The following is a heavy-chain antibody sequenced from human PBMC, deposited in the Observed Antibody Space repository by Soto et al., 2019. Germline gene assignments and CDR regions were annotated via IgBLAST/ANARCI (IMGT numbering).Heavy chain of an antibody. CDR1: GFTFSSYS. D-gene: IGHD2-15*01. CDR2: ISSSSSTI. Sequence: PGGSLRLSCAASGFTFSSYSMNWGRQAPGKGLEWVSYISSSSSTIYYADSVKGRFTISRDNAKNSLYLQMNSLRAEDTAVYYCAREALLTWFAHWGQGPLVIVSS. J-gene: IGHJ5*02. V-gene: IGHV3-48*01. CDR3: AREALLTWFAH.